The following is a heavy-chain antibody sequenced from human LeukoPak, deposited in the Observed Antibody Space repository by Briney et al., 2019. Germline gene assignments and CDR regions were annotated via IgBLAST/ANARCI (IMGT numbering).Heavy chain of an antibody. V-gene: IGHV4-59*01. D-gene: IGHD5-24*01. CDR2: IYYSGST. J-gene: IGHJ4*02. Sequence: SETLSLTCTVSGGSISSYYWSWLRQAPGKGLEWIGYIYYSGSTKYNPSLKSRVTISVDTSKNQFSLRLSSVTAADTAVYYCARYPFDGYNYYFDYWGQGTLVTVSS. CDR1: GGSISSYY. CDR3: ARYPFDGYNYYFDY.